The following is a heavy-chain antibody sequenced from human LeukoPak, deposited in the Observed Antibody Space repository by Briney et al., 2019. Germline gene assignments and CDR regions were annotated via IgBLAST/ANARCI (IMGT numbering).Heavy chain of an antibody. CDR2: INPNSGGT. CDR1: GYTFTGYY. J-gene: IGHJ6*02. Sequence: ASVKVSCKASGYTFTGYYMHWVRQAPGQGLEWIGWINPNSGGTNCAQKFQGRVTMTRDTSISTAYMELSRLRSDDTAVYYCARDSPYYDFWSAKPGSMDVWGQGTTVTVSS. V-gene: IGHV1-2*02. D-gene: IGHD3-3*01. CDR3: ARDSPYYDFWSAKPGSMDV.